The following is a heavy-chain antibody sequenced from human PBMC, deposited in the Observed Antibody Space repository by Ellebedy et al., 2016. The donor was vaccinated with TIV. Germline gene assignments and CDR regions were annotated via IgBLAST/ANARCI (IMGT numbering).Heavy chain of an antibody. CDR3: ARGGPWYSSSWDAFDI. J-gene: IGHJ3*02. V-gene: IGHV1-2*02. Sequence: ASVKVSXXASGYTFSGYYIHWVRQAPGQGLEWMGWINPNSGLTNYAQKFQGRVTMTRDTSISTVYMELRSLRSDDTAVYYCARGGPWYSSSWDAFDIWGQGTMVTVSS. D-gene: IGHD6-13*01. CDR1: GYTFSGYY. CDR2: INPNSGLT.